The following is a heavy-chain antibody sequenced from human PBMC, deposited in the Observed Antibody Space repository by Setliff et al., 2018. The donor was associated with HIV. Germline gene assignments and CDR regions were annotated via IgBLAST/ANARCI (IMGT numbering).Heavy chain of an antibody. J-gene: IGHJ4*02. Sequence: SETLSLTCAVYGGSFSAYYWSWIRQPPGKGLEWIGEINHSGSTNYNPSLKSRVTISVDTSKNQFSLKLSSVNAADTAVYYCARASYSSSWYDYWGQGTLVTVSS. CDR2: INHSGST. CDR3: ARASYSSSWYDY. D-gene: IGHD6-13*01. V-gene: IGHV4-34*01. CDR1: GGSFSAYY.